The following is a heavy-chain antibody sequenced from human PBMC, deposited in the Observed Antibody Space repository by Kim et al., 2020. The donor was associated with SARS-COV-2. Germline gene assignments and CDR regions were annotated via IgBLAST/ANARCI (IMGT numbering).Heavy chain of an antibody. CDR2: ISCEGTNK. CDR1: GFTFRTYA. Sequence: GGSLRLSCAASGFTFRTYALHWVRQAPGKGPEWVSVISCEGTNKYYADSVKDRLTISRDNSKYTLYLHINSLRIDDTDLYYCATDLEQWLASRYFYGMDV. J-gene: IGHJ6*01. V-gene: IGHV3-30-3*01. CDR3: ATDLEQWLASRYFYGMDV. D-gene: IGHD6-19*01.